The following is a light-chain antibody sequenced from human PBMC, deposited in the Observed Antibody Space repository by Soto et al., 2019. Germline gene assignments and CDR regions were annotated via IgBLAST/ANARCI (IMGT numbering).Light chain of an antibody. CDR3: CSYAGSSTYV. Sequence: QSVLTQPASVSGSPGQSITISCTGNSSDVGSYNLVSWYQQHPGKAPMLMIYEGTKRPSGVSNRFPGSKSGNTASLTISGLQAEDEADYYCCSYAGSSTYVFGTGTKVTVL. J-gene: IGLJ1*01. CDR2: EGT. CDR1: SSDVGSYNL. V-gene: IGLV2-23*01.